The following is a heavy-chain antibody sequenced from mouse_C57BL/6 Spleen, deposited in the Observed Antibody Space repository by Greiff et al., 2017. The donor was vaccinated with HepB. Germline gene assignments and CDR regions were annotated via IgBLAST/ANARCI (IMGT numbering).Heavy chain of an antibody. V-gene: IGHV14-1*01. D-gene: IGHD1-1*01. CDR2: IDPEDGDT. CDR3: TLLITTVGATDYAIDY. Sequence: VQLQQSGAELVRPGASVKLSCTASGFNIKDYYMHWVKQRPEQGLEWIGRIDPEDGDTEYAPKFQGKATMTADTSSNTAYLQLSSLTSEDTAVYYCTLLITTVGATDYAIDYWGQGTSVTVSS. J-gene: IGHJ4*01. CDR1: GFNIKDYY.